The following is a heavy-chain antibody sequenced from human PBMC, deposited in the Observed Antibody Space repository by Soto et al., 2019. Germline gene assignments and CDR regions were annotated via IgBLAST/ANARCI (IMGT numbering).Heavy chain of an antibody. CDR3: ARVTWFGDKPY. V-gene: IGHV4-61*01. CDR1: GGSVSSGSYY. Sequence: PSETLSLTCTVSGGSVSSGSYYWSWIRQPPGKGLEWIGYIYYSGSTNYNPSLKSRVTISVDTSKNQFSLKLSSVTTADTAVYCCARVTWFGDKPYWGQGTLVTVSS. J-gene: IGHJ4*02. CDR2: IYYSGST. D-gene: IGHD3-10*01.